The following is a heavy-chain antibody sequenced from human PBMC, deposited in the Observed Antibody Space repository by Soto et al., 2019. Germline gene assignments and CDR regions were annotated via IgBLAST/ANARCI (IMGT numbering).Heavy chain of an antibody. Sequence: AVKVSCKPSEGTFSSYASSCVRQAPGQGRDWMGVISPIFSTENSAQQLQGRVTSTADEYTTTAYTELSSLRYEDTAVYYCARDRDSCSGGSCFSGTVVWFDPWGQGTLVTVSS. CDR1: EGTFSSYA. J-gene: IGHJ5*02. CDR3: ARDRDSCSGGSCFSGTVVWFDP. D-gene: IGHD2-15*01. CDR2: ISPIFSTE. V-gene: IGHV1-69*13.